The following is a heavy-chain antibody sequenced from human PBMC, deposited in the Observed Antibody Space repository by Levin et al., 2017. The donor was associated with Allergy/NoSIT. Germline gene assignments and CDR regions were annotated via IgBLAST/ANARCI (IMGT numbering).Heavy chain of an antibody. CDR1: GYTFTGYY. D-gene: IGHD5-18*01. Sequence: ASVKVSCKASGYTFTGYYMHWVRQAPGQGLEWMGWINPNSGGTNYAQKFQGRVTMTRDTSISTAYMELSRLRSDDTAVYYCARVRSQLWPPGMSDYWGQGTLVTVSS. V-gene: IGHV1-2*02. CDR3: ARVRSQLWPPGMSDY. CDR2: INPNSGGT. J-gene: IGHJ4*02.